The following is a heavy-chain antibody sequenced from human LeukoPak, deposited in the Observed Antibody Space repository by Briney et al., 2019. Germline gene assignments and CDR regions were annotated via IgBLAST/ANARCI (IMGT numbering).Heavy chain of an antibody. J-gene: IGHJ4*02. Sequence: GGSLRLSCAASGFTFRNYWMHWVRQAPGKGLVWVSRINGDGSDISYAASVKGRFTISRDNAKNTLSLQMNSLTDDDTALYYCTGGFGHNWSPFENWGQGTLVTVSS. CDR3: TGGFGHNWSPFEN. CDR2: INGDGSDI. CDR1: GFTFRNYW. V-gene: IGHV3-74*01. D-gene: IGHD1-1*01.